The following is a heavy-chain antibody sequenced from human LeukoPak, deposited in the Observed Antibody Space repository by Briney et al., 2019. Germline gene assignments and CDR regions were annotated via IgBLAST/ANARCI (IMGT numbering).Heavy chain of an antibody. D-gene: IGHD2-2*01. Sequence: ASVKVSCKASGGTFSSYAISWVRQAPGQGLEWMGGIIPIFGTANYAQKFQGRVTITADESTSTAYMELSSLRSEDTAVYYCARDPGMGDIVVVPAAYNWFDPWGQGTLVTVSS. CDR3: ARDPGMGDIVVVPAAYNWFDP. J-gene: IGHJ5*02. CDR1: GGTFSSYA. V-gene: IGHV1-69*13. CDR2: IIPIFGTA.